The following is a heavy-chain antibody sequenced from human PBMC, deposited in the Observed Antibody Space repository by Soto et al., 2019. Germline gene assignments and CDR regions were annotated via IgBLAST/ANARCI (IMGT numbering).Heavy chain of an antibody. V-gene: IGHV3-30*18. J-gene: IGHJ4*02. CDR2: ISYDGRNE. CDR3: AKGVVREPAYFDD. Sequence: QVQMVASGGGVAQPGGSLRLSCAVSGFTFSAFAMYWVRQAPGKGLEWVALISYDGRNEDYAESVRGRFTISRDNSKNTLYLDMNSLSAEDSAVYFCAKGVVREPAYFDDWGQGTLVTVSS. D-gene: IGHD3-10*01. CDR1: GFTFSAFA.